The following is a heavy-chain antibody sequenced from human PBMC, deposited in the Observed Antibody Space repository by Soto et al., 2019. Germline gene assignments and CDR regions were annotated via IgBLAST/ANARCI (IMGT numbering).Heavy chain of an antibody. CDR1: GYTLTEIS. V-gene: IGHV1-24*01. CDR2: FDPEDGET. CDR3: ATIPFSNIAAAGTDFDY. J-gene: IGHJ4*02. D-gene: IGHD6-13*01. Sequence: GASVKVSCKVSGYTLTEISMHWVRQAPGKGLEWMGGFDPEDGETIYAQKFQGRVTMTEDTSTDTAYMELSSLRSEDTAVYYCATIPFSNIAAAGTDFDYWGQGTLVTVSS.